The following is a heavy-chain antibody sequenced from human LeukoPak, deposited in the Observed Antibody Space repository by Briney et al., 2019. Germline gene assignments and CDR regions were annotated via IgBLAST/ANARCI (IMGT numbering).Heavy chain of an antibody. CDR3: AKDHYDFWSGYSHYYYGMDV. CDR2: ISYDGSNK. CDR1: GFTFSSYD. V-gene: IGHV3-30*18. Sequence: GGSLRLSCAASGFTFSSYDMHWVRQAPGKGLEWVAVISYDGSNKYYADSVKGRFTISRDNSKNTLYLQMNSLRAEDTAVYYCAKDHYDFWSGYSHYYYGMDVWGQGTTVTVSS. D-gene: IGHD3-3*01. J-gene: IGHJ6*02.